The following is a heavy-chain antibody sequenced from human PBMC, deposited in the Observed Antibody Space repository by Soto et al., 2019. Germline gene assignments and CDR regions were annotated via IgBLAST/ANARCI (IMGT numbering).Heavy chain of an antibody. V-gene: IGHV6-1*01. Sequence: PSQTLSLTFAISGDSVSSNSAAWNCISQSPSRGLEWLGRTYYRSKWYNDYAVSVKSRITINPDTSKSQFSLQLNSVTPEDTAVYYCARATLIVGAFYYYYYYGMDVWGQGTTVTVSS. CDR2: TYYRSKWYN. CDR3: ARATLIVGAFYYYYYYGMDV. D-gene: IGHD1-26*01. J-gene: IGHJ6*02. CDR1: GDSVSSNSAA.